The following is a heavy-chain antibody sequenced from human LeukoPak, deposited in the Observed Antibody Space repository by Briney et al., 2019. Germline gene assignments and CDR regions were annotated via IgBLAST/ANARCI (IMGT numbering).Heavy chain of an antibody. V-gene: IGHV4-39*07. D-gene: IGHD6-25*01. CDR2: IYYSGST. J-gene: IGHJ4*02. CDR3: ARDRSGIAFDY. Sequence: PSETLSLTCTVSGGSISSSSYYWGWIRQPPGKGLEWIGSIYYSGSTYYNPSLKSRVTISVDTSKNQFSLKLSSVTAADTAVYYCARDRSGIAFDYWGQGTLVTVSS. CDR1: GGSISSSSYY.